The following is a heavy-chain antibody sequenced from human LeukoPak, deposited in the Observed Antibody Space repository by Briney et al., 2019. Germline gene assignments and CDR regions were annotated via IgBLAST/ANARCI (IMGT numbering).Heavy chain of an antibody. J-gene: IGHJ4*02. CDR2: IYYSGST. V-gene: IGHV4-39*07. CDR1: GGSISSSSYY. Sequence: SETLSLTCTVSGGSISSSSYYWGWIRQPPGKGLEWIGNIYYSGSTYYNPSLKSRVTISVDTSKNQFSLKLSSVTAADTAVYYCARDRRGDFWSGVFDYWGQGTLVTVSS. CDR3: ARDRRGDFWSGVFDY. D-gene: IGHD3-3*01.